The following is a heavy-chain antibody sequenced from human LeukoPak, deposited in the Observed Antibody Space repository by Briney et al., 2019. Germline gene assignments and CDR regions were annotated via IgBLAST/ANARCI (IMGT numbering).Heavy chain of an antibody. CDR1: GYGFTNYW. D-gene: IGHD6-19*01. Sequence: GESLKISCKGSGYGFTNYWIGWVHQMPGKGLEWMGIIYPGDSDTRYSPSFQGQVTISADKSISTAYLQWSSLKASDTAMYYCARGEQWLGPYFDYWGQGTLVTVSS. V-gene: IGHV5-51*07. J-gene: IGHJ4*02. CDR3: ARGEQWLGPYFDY. CDR2: IYPGDSDT.